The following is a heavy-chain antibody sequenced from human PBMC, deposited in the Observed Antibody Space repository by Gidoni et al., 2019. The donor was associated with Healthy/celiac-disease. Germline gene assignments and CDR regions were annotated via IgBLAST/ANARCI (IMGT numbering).Heavy chain of an antibody. CDR3: ARRAVAGTRDFDY. CDR1: GGSFSGYY. V-gene: IGHV4-34*01. Sequence: QVQLQQWGAGLLKPSETLSLPCAVYGGSFSGYYWSWIRQPPGKGLEWIGEINHSGSTNYNPSLKSRVTISVDTSKNQFSLKLSSVTAADTAVYYCARRAVAGTRDFDYWGQGTLVTVSS. J-gene: IGHJ4*02. D-gene: IGHD6-19*01. CDR2: INHSGST.